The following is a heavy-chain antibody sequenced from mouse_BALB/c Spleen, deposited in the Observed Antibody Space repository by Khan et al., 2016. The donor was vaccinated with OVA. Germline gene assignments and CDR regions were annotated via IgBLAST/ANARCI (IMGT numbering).Heavy chain of an antibody. CDR1: GYTFTDFY. V-gene: IGHV1-84*02. CDR2: IYPGSGNT. J-gene: IGHJ2*01. CDR3: ARSSFYPFYFDY. Sequence: QVQLQQSGPELVKPGASVKISCKASGYTFTDFYINWVKQKPGQGLEWIGWIYPGSGNTKYNEKFKGKATLTVDTSSNTAYMQLSSLTSEDTAFYFCARSSFYPFYFDYWGQGTTLTVSS. D-gene: IGHD2-1*01.